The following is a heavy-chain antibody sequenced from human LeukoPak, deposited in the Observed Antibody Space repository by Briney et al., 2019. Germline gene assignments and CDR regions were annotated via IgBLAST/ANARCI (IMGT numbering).Heavy chain of an antibody. Sequence: QAGGSLRLSCAASGFTFDDYDMLWVRQAPGKGLEWVSGISWNSGSIGYADSVKGRFTIYRDNAKNYLYLQMNSLRAEDTGLYYCATSSGYYNNYDYWGQGTLVTVSS. V-gene: IGHV3-9*01. CDR2: ISWNSGSI. J-gene: IGHJ4*02. CDR1: GFTFDDYD. CDR3: ATSSGYYNNYDY. D-gene: IGHD3-22*01.